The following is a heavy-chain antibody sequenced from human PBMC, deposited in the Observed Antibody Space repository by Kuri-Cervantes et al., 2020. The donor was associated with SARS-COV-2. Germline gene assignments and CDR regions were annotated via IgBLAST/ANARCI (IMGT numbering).Heavy chain of an antibody. CDR1: GGSISSSSYY. D-gene: IGHD6-19*01. CDR3: APELYSSGWSFDY. CDR2: IYYSGST. Sequence: ESLKISCTVSGGSISSSSYYWGWIRQPPGKGLEWIGSIYYSGSTYYNPSLKSRVTISVDTSKNQFSLKLSSVTAADTAVYYCAPELYSSGWSFDYWGQGTLVTVSS. J-gene: IGHJ4*02. V-gene: IGHV4-39*01.